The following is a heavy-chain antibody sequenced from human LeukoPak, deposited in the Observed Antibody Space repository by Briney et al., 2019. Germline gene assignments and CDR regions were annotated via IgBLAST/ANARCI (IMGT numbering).Heavy chain of an antibody. CDR3: ARGAHGRDGYNLRSDY. CDR2: ISGSGGST. V-gene: IGHV3-23*01. D-gene: IGHD5-12*01. J-gene: IGHJ4*02. Sequence: GGSLRLSCAASGFTFSSYAMSWVRQAPGKGLEWVSAISGSGGSTYYADSVKGRFTISRDNSKNTLYLQMNSLRAEDTAVYYCARGAHGRDGYNLRSDYWGQGTLVTVSS. CDR1: GFTFSSYA.